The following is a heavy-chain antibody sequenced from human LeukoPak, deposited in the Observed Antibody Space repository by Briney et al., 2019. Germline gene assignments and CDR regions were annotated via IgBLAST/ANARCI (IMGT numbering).Heavy chain of an antibody. D-gene: IGHD3-22*01. CDR1: GFTFSGYY. CDR3: ARDVYYEGLFYD. J-gene: IGHJ4*02. CDR2: ISSSGSTR. Sequence: GGSLRLSCTASGFTFSGYYMSWIRQAPGKGLECISDISSSGSTRNYADSVKGRFTISRDQNSLYLQMNSLRAEDTAVYYRARDVYYEGLFYDWGQGILVTVSS. V-gene: IGHV3-11*01.